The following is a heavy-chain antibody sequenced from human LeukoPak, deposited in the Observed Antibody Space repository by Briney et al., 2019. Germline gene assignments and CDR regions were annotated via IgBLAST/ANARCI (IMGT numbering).Heavy chain of an antibody. J-gene: IGHJ4*02. CDR1: GFSFSNYA. CDR2: LSGVGTTT. D-gene: IGHD3-16*01. V-gene: IGHV3-23*01. Sequence: GGTLRLSCAASGFSFSNYAMTWVRQAPGKGLEWVSSLSGVGTTTYYADSMEGRFTISRDNSNNTLYLQMNSLAVEDTATYFCAKGHSKGASAGSDGLLWVHWGQGTLVPSPQ. CDR3: AKGHSKGASAGSDGLLWVH.